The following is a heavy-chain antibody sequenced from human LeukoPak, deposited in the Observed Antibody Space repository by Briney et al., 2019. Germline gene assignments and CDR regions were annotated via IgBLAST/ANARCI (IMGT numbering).Heavy chain of an antibody. D-gene: IGHD3-3*01. J-gene: IGHJ4*02. CDR3: ARDEGTYYDFWSGKPFGY. Sequence: GGSLRLSCAASGFTFSSYSMNWVRQAPGKGLEWVSSISSSSYIYYADSVKGRFTISRDNAKNSLYLQMNSLRAEDTAVYYCARDEGTYYDFWSGKPFGYWGQGTLVTVSS. V-gene: IGHV3-21*01. CDR2: ISSSSYI. CDR1: GFTFSSYS.